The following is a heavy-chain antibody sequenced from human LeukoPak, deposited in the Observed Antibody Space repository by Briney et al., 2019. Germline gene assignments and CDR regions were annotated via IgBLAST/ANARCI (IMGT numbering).Heavy chain of an antibody. CDR1: GGSISSSSYY. V-gene: IGHV4-39*01. Sequence: SETLSLTCTVSGGSISSSSYYWGWIRQPPGKGLEWIGSIYYSGSTYYNPSLKSRVTISVDTSKNQFSLKLSSVTAADTAVYYCARQGSSQYSSGRLGWYFDLWGRGTLVTVSS. CDR2: IYYSGST. J-gene: IGHJ2*01. CDR3: ARQGSSQYSSGRLGWYFDL. D-gene: IGHD6-19*01.